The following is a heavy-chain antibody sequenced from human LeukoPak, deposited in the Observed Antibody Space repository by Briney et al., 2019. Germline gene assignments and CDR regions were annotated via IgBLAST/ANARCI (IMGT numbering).Heavy chain of an antibody. D-gene: IGHD3-10*01. CDR1: GGSISSSSYY. V-gene: IGHV4-39*01. J-gene: IGHJ4*02. CDR2: IYYSGST. CDR3: ARRVGGSGSYYTYDY. Sequence: PSETLSLTCTVSGGSISSSSYYWGWIRRPPGKGLEWIGTIYYSGSTYYNPSLKSRVTISVDTSKTQFSLKLSSVSAADTAVYYFARRVGGSGSYYTYDYWGQGTLVTVSS.